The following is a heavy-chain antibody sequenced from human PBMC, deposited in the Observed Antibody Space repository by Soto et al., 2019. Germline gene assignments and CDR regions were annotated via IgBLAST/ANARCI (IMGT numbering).Heavy chain of an antibody. J-gene: IGHJ4*02. CDR1: GGTFSSYA. CDR2: IVPIVDTA. CDR3: GRGGGIVVVTAPYDH. D-gene: IGHD2-21*02. V-gene: IGHV1-69*13. Sequence: ASVKVSCKTSGGTFSSYAISWVRQAPGQGLEWMGGIVPIVDTATYAQKFQGRVTITADESTSTAYKELSSLTSEDTAVYYCGRGGGIVVVTAPYDHWGQGTLVTVSS.